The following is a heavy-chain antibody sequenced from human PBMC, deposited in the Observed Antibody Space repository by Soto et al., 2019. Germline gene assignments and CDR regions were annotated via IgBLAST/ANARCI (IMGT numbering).Heavy chain of an antibody. CDR3: AKGSSWYDY. D-gene: IGHD6-13*01. CDR1: GGSVSSQSAA. CDR2: TYYRSKWYN. Sequence: SQTLSLTCAMSGGSVSSQSAASDWTRQSPSRGLEWLGRTYYRSKWYNDYAVSVKSRITINPDTSKNQFSLQLNSVTPEDTAVNYCAKGSSWYDYWGQGTLVTVSS. J-gene: IGHJ4*02. V-gene: IGHV6-1*01.